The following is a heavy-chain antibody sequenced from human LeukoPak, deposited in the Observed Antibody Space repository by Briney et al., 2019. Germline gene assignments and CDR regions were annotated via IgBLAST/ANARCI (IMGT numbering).Heavy chain of an antibody. V-gene: IGHV3-15*07. Sequence: PGGSLRLSCAASGFTFSSACLSWVRQAPGKGLEWVGRIRTKSDGETVDYAAPVKGRFTISRDDSKNTLFLQMNSLKTEDTTVYYCATPALGRRLYYYDYWGQGTLVTVSP. CDR3: ATPALGRRLYYYDY. D-gene: IGHD3-16*01. CDR2: IRTKSDGETV. J-gene: IGHJ4*02. CDR1: GFTFSSAC.